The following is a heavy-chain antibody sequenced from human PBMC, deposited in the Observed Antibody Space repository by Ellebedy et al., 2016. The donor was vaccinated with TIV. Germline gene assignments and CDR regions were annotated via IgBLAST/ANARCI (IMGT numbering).Heavy chain of an antibody. Sequence: PGGSLRLSCAASGFTVKGNYISWVRQAPGKGLEWVSVMDSGGKSYYADSVKGRFTISRDNTKNTLYLQMNSLRAEDTGVSDCARDAYCSGGSCFYYHGMDVWGQGTTVTVSS. J-gene: IGHJ6*02. CDR1: GFTVKGNY. CDR2: MDSGGKS. D-gene: IGHD2-15*01. CDR3: ARDAYCSGGSCFYYHGMDV. V-gene: IGHV3-66*01.